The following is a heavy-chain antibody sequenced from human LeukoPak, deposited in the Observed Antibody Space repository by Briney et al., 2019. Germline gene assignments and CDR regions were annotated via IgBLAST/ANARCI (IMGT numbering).Heavy chain of an antibody. D-gene: IGHD3-16*01. V-gene: IGHV3-23*01. CDR2: ISGSGGST. CDR1: GFTFSSYA. Sequence: GGSLRLSCAASGFTFSSYAMSWVRQAPGKGLEWVSAISGSGGSTYYADSVKGRFTISRDNSKNTLYLQMNSLRAEDTAVYYCARVSVLWSAFDIWGQGTMVTVSS. J-gene: IGHJ3*02. CDR3: ARVSVLWSAFDI.